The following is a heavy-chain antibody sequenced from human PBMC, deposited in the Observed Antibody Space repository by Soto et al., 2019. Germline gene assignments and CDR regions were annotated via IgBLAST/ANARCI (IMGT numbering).Heavy chain of an antibody. J-gene: IGHJ4*01. CDR1: GFTVSSSY. V-gene: IGHV3-53*01. Sequence: PGGSLRLSCAASGFTVSSSYLTWVRQAPGKGLEWVAILYTGTDTVYADSVKGRFTISRDSSKNTLYLQMHSLSAEDTAMYFCARSRYTGTYSCWCLHYWGHGSLVTVSS. CDR3: ARSRYTGTYSCWCLHY. CDR2: LYTGTDT. D-gene: IGHD2-21*02.